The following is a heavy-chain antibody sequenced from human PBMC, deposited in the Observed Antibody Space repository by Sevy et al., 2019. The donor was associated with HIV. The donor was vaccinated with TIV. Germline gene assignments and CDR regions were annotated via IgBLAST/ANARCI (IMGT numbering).Heavy chain of an antibody. CDR1: GFTFSNYS. Sequence: GGSLRLSCAASGFTFSNYSMNWVRQAPGKGLEWVSYISSSSRTIYYADSVKGRFTISRDNAKNSLYLQMNSLRDEDTAVYYCARGTVTTKWGGHDAFDIWGQGTMVTVSS. J-gene: IGHJ3*02. CDR2: ISSSSRTI. D-gene: IGHD4-4*01. CDR3: ARGTVTTKWGGHDAFDI. V-gene: IGHV3-48*02.